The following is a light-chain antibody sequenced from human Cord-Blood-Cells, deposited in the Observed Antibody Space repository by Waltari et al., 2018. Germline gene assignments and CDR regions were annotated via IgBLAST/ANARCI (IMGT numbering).Light chain of an antibody. V-gene: IGKV3-11*01. CDR3: QERSNWAVT. Sequence: IVLTQSPATLSLSPGERATLSCRASQSVSSYLAWYQQNPGQGPRLLIYDASKRATGIPAMFSGSGAWTEFTLTISSQQPEDVAVYYCQERSNWAVTFGGGTKVEIK. CDR2: DAS. CDR1: QSVSSY. J-gene: IGKJ4*01.